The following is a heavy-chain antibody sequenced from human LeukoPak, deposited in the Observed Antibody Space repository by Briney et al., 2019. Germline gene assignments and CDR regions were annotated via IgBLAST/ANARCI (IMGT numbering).Heavy chain of an antibody. CDR1: GGSISNYH. CDR3: ARRDISSGWSFDY. J-gene: IGHJ4*02. V-gene: IGHV4-4*07. Sequence: SETLSLTCTVSGGSISNYHWSWIRQPAGKGLEWIGQIHTSGSTNYNPPLKSRVSMSIGTTEDQVSLTIRSVTAADTAFYYCARRDISSGWSFDYWGQGTLVTVSS. CDR2: IHTSGST. D-gene: IGHD6-19*01.